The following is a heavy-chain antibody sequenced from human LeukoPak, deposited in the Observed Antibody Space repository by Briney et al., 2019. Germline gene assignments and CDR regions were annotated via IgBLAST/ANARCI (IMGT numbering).Heavy chain of an antibody. Sequence: ASVKVSCKVSGYTLTELSMHWVRQAPGKGLEWMGGFDPEDGETIYAQKFQGRVTMTEDTSTDTAYMELSSLRSEDTAVYYCATGPPSGWQWLVRLDYWGQGTLVTVSS. J-gene: IGHJ4*02. CDR2: FDPEDGET. D-gene: IGHD6-19*01. V-gene: IGHV1-24*01. CDR1: GYTLTELS. CDR3: ATGPPSGWQWLVRLDY.